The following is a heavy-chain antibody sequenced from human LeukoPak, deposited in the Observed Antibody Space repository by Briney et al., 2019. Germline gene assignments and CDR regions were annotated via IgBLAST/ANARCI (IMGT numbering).Heavy chain of an antibody. CDR3: AREAKTSNWNSEPYLGY. J-gene: IGHJ4*02. CDR2: INPMFNTA. D-gene: IGHD1-20*01. V-gene: IGHV1-69*08. CDR1: GGTFSSYS. Sequence: SVKVSCKASGGTFSSYSFTWVRQAPGQGLEWMGRINPMFNTANYAQDFQGRVTITADKSTSTAYMELITLRSEDTAVYYCAREAKTSNWNSEPYLGYWGQGTLITVSS.